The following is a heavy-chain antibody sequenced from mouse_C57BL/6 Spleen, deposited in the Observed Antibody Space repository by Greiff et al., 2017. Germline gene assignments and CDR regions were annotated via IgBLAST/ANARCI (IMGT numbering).Heavy chain of an antibody. CDR2: IDPSDSET. Sequence: QVQLQQPGAELVRPGSSVKLSCKASGYTFTSYWMHWVKQRPIQGLEWIGNIDPSDSETHYNQKFKDKATLTVDKSSSTAYMQLSSLTSEDSAVYYCARDSSGYLYFDYWGQGTTRTVSS. CDR1: GYTFTSYW. J-gene: IGHJ2*01. D-gene: IGHD3-2*02. V-gene: IGHV1-52*01. CDR3: ARDSSGYLYFDY.